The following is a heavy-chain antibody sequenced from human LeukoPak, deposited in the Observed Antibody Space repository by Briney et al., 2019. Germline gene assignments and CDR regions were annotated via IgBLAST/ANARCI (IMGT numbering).Heavy chain of an antibody. D-gene: IGHD3-10*01. V-gene: IGHV4-59*01. Sequence: SETLSLTCTVSGGSISSYYWSWIRQPPGKGLEWIGYIYYSESTNYNPSLKSRVTISVDTSKNQFSLKLSSVTAADTAVYYCARDHLYYGSGSEHYWYFDLWGRGTLVTVSS. CDR3: ARDHLYYGSGSEHYWYFDL. CDR2: IYYSEST. J-gene: IGHJ2*01. CDR1: GGSISSYY.